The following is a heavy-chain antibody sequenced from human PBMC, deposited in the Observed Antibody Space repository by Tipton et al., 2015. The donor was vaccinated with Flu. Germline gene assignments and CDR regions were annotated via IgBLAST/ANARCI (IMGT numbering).Heavy chain of an antibody. Sequence: LSCAVSGAPVRGGIYSWNWIRQPPGKGLEWIGSISHTGTYYKPSLRTRAAISADRSKNQFSLELTSVAAADTAVYYCARKSPPDYWGQGILVTVSS. CDR3: ARKSPPDY. J-gene: IGHJ4*02. CDR2: ISHTGT. CDR1: GAPVRGGIYS. V-gene: IGHV4-30-2*01.